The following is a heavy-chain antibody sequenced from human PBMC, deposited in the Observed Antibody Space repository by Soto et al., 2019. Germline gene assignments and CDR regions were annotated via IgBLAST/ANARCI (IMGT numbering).Heavy chain of an antibody. J-gene: IGHJ4*02. CDR2: IRGKNNMYAT. V-gene: IGHV3-73*02. Sequence: EVQLVESGGGLVQPGGSLKLSCATSGLSFSGSAIHWVRQAPGKGLEWVGRIRGKNNMYATEYSASVKGRFTFSRDDSKTTAYLQMNSLKIEDTAVYYCARPDYGSNAGTGDYWGRGTVVLVSS. CDR1: GLSFSGSA. D-gene: IGHD4-17*01. CDR3: ARPDYGSNAGTGDY.